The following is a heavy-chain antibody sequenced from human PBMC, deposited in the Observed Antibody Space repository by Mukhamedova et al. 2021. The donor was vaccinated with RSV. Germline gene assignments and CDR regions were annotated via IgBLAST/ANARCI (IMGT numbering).Heavy chain of an antibody. V-gene: IGHV1-18*01. CDR2: ISAYNGNT. CDR3: ARGSPNYYGSGRDDD. D-gene: IGHD3-10*01. J-gene: IGHJ4*02. Sequence: SWVRQAPGQGLEWMGWISAYNGNTNYAQKLQGRVTMTTDTSTSTAYMELRSLRSDDTAVYYCARGSPNYYGSGRDDDWGQGTLVTV.